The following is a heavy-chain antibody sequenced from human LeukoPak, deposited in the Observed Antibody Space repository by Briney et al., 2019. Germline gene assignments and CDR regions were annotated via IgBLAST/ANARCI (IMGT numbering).Heavy chain of an antibody. CDR3: ARVVEGRYSGSFDY. Sequence: PSETLSLTCTVSGGSISSYYWSWIRQPPGKGLEWIGYIYYSGSTNYNPSLKSRVTISVDTSKNQFSLKLSSVTAADTAVYYCARVVEGRYSGSFDYWGQGTLVTVSS. CDR2: IYYSGST. V-gene: IGHV4-59*01. CDR1: GGSISSYY. D-gene: IGHD6-13*01. J-gene: IGHJ4*02.